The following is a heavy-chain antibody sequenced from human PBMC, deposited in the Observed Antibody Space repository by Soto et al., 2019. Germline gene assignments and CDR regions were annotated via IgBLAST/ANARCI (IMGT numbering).Heavy chain of an antibody. J-gene: IGHJ4*02. CDR2: ISHHGLKE. V-gene: IGHV3-30*04. Sequence: GGSLRLSCAASGFTFSSYAMHWVRQAPGKGLEWVAGISHHGLKEHYADSVKGRFTISRDNSKKTVYLQLNSLRGDDTAVYYCAKDWVGGSNKYYFEYWGQGTLVTVSS. CDR3: AKDWVGGSNKYYFEY. D-gene: IGHD1-26*01. CDR1: GFTFSSYA.